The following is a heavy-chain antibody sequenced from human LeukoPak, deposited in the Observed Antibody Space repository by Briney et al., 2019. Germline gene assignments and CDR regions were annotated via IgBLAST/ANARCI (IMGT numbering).Heavy chain of an antibody. CDR3: ARAIFGVVIHFDY. D-gene: IGHD3-3*01. CDR1: GYTFTGNY. J-gene: IGHJ4*02. CDR2: INPNSGGT. Sequence: ASVKVSCKTSGYTFTGNYIHWVRQAPGQGLEWMGRINPNSGGTDCAQKFQGRVTMTRDTSISTAYMELSSLRSEDTAVYYCARAIFGVVIHFDYWGQGTLVTVSS. V-gene: IGHV1-2*06.